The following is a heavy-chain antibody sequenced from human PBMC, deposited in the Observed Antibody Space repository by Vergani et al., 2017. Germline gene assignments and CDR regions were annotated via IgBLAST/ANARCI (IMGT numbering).Heavy chain of an antibody. CDR1: GGSISSYY. CDR3: ASPDNYGDYVPFDY. CDR2: IYYSGST. D-gene: IGHD4-17*01. V-gene: IGHV4-59*01. J-gene: IGHJ4*02. Sequence: QVQLQASGPGLVKPSETLSLPCPVSGGSISSYYWSWIPQPPGKGLEWIGYIYYSGSTNYNPSLKSRVTISVDTSKNQFSLKLSSVTAADTAVYYCASPDNYGDYVPFDYWGQGTLVTVSS.